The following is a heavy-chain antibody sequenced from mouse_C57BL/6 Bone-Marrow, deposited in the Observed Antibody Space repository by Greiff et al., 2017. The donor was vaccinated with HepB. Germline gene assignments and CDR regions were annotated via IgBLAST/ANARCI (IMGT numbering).Heavy chain of an antibody. CDR2: ISSGGDYI. V-gene: IGHV5-9-1*02. J-gene: IGHJ2*01. CDR3: TRDHYGSSPHFDY. CDR1: GFTFSSYA. D-gene: IGHD1-1*01. Sequence: EVKVVESGEGLVKPGGSLKLSCAASGFTFSSYAMSWVRQTPEKRLEWVAYISSGGDYIYYADTVKGRFTISRDNARNTLYLQMSSLKSEDTAMYYCTRDHYGSSPHFDYWGQGTTLTVSS.